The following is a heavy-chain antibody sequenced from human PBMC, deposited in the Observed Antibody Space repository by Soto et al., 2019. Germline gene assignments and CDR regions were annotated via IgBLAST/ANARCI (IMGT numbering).Heavy chain of an antibody. J-gene: IGHJ4*02. V-gene: IGHV3-33*01. Sequence: PGGSLRLSCAAPGFTFSSYGMHWVRQAPGKGLEWVAVIWYDGSNKYYADSVKGRFTISRDNSKNTLYLQMNSLRAEDTAVYYCARDWAPGYFDYWGQGTLVTVSS. CDR2: IWYDGSNK. CDR3: ARDWAPGYFDY. CDR1: GFTFSSYG. D-gene: IGHD3-16*01.